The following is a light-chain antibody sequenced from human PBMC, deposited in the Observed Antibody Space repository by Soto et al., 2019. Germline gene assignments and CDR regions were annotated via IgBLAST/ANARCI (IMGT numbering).Light chain of an antibody. CDR3: AAWDDSLNGHAV. Sequence: QSVLTQPPSASGTPGQRVTMPCSGSSSNIGSNTVNWYQQLPGTAPKLLIYSNNQRPSGVPDRFSGSKSGTSASLAISGLQSEDEADYYCAAWDDSLNGHAVFGGGTHLTVL. V-gene: IGLV1-44*01. J-gene: IGLJ7*01. CDR1: SSNIGSNT. CDR2: SNN.